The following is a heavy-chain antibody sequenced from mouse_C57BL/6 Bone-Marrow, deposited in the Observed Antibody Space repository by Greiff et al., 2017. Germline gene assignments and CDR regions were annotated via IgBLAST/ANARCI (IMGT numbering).Heavy chain of an antibody. V-gene: IGHV1-26*01. D-gene: IGHD1-1*01. CDR3: ARKGGSSPWYFDV. Sequence: EVQLQQSGPELVKPGASVKISCKASGYTFTDYYMNWVKQSHGKSLEWIGDINPNNGGTSYNQKFKGKATLTVDKSSSTAYMELRSLTSEDSAVYYCARKGGSSPWYFDVWGTGTTVTVSS. CDR2: INPNNGGT. J-gene: IGHJ1*03. CDR1: GYTFTDYY.